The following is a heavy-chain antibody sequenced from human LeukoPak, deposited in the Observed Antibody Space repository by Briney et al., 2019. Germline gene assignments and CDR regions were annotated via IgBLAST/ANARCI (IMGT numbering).Heavy chain of an antibody. CDR3: ARYSSSSRSD. D-gene: IGHD6-6*01. CDR2: IRQDGSEK. CDR1: GFSFSASW. Sequence: GSLRLSCAASGFSFSASWISWVRLAPGKGLGWVAIIRQDGSEKSYVDSVKGRFTISRDNAQNSLYLQMNSLRAEDTGVYYCARYSSSSRSDWGQGTLVTVSS. V-gene: IGHV3-7*01. J-gene: IGHJ4*02.